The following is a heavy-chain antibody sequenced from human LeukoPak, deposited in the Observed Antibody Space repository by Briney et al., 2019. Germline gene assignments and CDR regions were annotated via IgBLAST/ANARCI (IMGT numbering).Heavy chain of an antibody. Sequence: PEGSLRLSCAASGFAFSSYWMRWVRQAPGKGLVWVSRISSDGSSTSYADSVKGRFTISRDNAKNTLYLQMNSLRAEDTAVYYCTRDQIYCSGGYCYFEHWGQGTLVTASS. D-gene: IGHD2-15*01. CDR2: ISSDGSST. CDR1: GFAFSSYW. CDR3: TRDQIYCSGGYCYFEH. V-gene: IGHV3-74*01. J-gene: IGHJ4*02.